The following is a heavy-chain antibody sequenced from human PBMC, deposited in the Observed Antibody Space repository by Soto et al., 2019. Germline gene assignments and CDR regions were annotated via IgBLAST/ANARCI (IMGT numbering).Heavy chain of an antibody. CDR2: IHTSGST. J-gene: IGHJ5*02. Sequence: SETLSLTCTVSGGSISSYHGSWIRQPAGKGLEWIGRIHTSGSTNHNPSLKSRVTMSVDTSKDQFSLKLHSLTAADTAVYYCAKGGATAGTNWFDPWGQGTLVTVSS. D-gene: IGHD6-19*01. V-gene: IGHV4-4*07. CDR3: AKGGATAGTNWFDP. CDR1: GGSISSYH.